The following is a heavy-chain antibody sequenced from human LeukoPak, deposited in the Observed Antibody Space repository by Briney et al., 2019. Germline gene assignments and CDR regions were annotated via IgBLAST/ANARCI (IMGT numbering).Heavy chain of an antibody. CDR2: IKQDGSEK. V-gene: IGHV3-7*03. J-gene: IGHJ4*02. D-gene: IGHD2-15*01. CDR1: GFTFSSYW. Sequence: GGSLRLSCAASGFTFSSYWMTWVRHVPGKGLEWVARIKQDGSEKYYVDSVKGRFTISRDNTRNSLYLQMNSLRAEDTAVYYCAKDWTAYATGYLDYWGQGTMVTVSS. CDR3: AKDWTAYATGYLDY.